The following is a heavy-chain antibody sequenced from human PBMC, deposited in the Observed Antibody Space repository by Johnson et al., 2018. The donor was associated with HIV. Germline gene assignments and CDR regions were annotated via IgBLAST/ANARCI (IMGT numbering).Heavy chain of an antibody. J-gene: IGHJ3*02. CDR3: ARVTPYCGGDCYYAFDI. Sequence: VQLVESGGGLVQPGGSLRLSCAASGFTFSSYAMSWVRQAPGKGLEWVSAISGSGGSTYYADSVKGRFTISRDNSKNTLYLQMNSLRAEDTAVYYCARVTPYCGGDCYYAFDIWGQGTLVTVSS. CDR2: ISGSGGST. V-gene: IGHV3-23*04. CDR1: GFTFSSYA. D-gene: IGHD2-21*02.